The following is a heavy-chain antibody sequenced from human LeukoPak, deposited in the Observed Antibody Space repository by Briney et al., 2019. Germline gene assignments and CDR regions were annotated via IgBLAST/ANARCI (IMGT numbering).Heavy chain of an antibody. Sequence: GASVKVSCKASGGTFSSYAISWVRQAPGQGLEWMGGIIPIFGTANYAQKFQGRVTITTDESTSTAYMELSSLRSEDTAVYYCARGRGRYQPLGLWGQGTLVTVSS. D-gene: IGHD2-2*01. J-gene: IGHJ4*02. V-gene: IGHV1-69*05. CDR1: GGTFSSYA. CDR2: IIPIFGTA. CDR3: ARGRGRYQPLGL.